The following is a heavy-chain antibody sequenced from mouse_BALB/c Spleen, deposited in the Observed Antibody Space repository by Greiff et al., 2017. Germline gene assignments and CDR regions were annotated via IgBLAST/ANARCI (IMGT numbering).Heavy chain of an antibody. Sequence: QVKLMESGAELVRPGSSVKISCTASGYAFSSYYMNWVKQRPGQGLEWIGLIYPGDGDTNYNPNFKGKATVTADKSSNTAYMQLSSLTSEDTAVYFCASGGSCYFDYWGQGTTLTVSS. CDR2: IYPGDGDT. CDR3: ASGGSCYFDY. CDR1: GYAFSSYY. V-gene: IGHV1-80*01. J-gene: IGHJ2*01. D-gene: IGHD1-1*02.